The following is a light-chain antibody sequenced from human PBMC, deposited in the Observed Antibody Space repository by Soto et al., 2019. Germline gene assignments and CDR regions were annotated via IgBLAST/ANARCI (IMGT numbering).Light chain of an antibody. CDR3: QQYGTSPFT. J-gene: IGKJ3*01. V-gene: IGKV3-11*01. Sequence: EIVLTQSPATLSLSPGERATLSCRASQSVTSFLAWYQQKPGQAPRLLIYDASHRTAGIPARFSGSGSGTDFTLTISSLEPEDFAVYYCQQYGTSPFTFGPGTKVDLK. CDR1: QSVTSF. CDR2: DAS.